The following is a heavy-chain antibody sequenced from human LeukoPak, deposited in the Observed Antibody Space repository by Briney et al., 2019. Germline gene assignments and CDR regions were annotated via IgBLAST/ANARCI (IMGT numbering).Heavy chain of an antibody. CDR3: ARCGWELAQPHDY. J-gene: IGHJ4*02. V-gene: IGHV4-34*01. Sequence: SETLSLTCAVYGGSFSGYYWSWIRQPPGKGLEWIGEINHSGSTNYNPSLESRVTISVDTSKNQFSLKLSSVTAADTAVYYCARCGWELAQPHDYWGQGTLVTVSS. CDR2: INHSGST. D-gene: IGHD1-26*01. CDR1: GGSFSGYY.